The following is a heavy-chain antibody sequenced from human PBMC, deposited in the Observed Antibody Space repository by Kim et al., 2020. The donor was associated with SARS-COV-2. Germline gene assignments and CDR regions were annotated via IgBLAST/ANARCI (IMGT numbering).Heavy chain of an antibody. V-gene: IGHV3-11*05. CDR3: ARDDPSWYGIYYFYDLDV. J-gene: IGHJ6*02. D-gene: IGHD6-13*01. Sequence: GKGRFTISRDNAKKSVYLQMNSLRVDDTAVYYCARDDPSWYGIYYFYDLDVWGQGTTVTVSS.